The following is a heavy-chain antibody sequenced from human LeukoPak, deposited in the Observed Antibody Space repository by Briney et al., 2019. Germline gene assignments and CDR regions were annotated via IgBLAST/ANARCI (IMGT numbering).Heavy chain of an antibody. CDR1: GFTFSAYY. CDR3: ARAPGGYYDSSGHFGYWLDP. Sequence: GGSLRLSCTASGFTFSAYYMGWIRQAPGKGLEWVSNTRSSGGAMYYTDSGKGRFTISRDNAQNSLYLQMNSLGVEDTAVYYCARAPGGYYDSSGHFGYWLDPWGQGTLVTVSS. CDR2: TRSSGGAM. D-gene: IGHD3-22*01. V-gene: IGHV3-11*04. J-gene: IGHJ5*02.